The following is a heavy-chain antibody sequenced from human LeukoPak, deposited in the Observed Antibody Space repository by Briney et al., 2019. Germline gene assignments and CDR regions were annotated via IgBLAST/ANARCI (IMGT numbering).Heavy chain of an antibody. J-gene: IGHJ4*02. V-gene: IGHV1-46*01. CDR2: INPSGGST. D-gene: IGHD3-22*01. CDR3: ARDALNYYDSSGYYATYFDY. Sequence: ASVKVSCKAFGYTFTSYGITWVRQAPGQGLEWMGIINPSGGSTSYAQKFQGRVTMTRDTSTSTVYMELSSLRSEDTAVYYCARDALNYYDSSGYYATYFDYWGQGTLVTVSS. CDR1: GYTFTSYG.